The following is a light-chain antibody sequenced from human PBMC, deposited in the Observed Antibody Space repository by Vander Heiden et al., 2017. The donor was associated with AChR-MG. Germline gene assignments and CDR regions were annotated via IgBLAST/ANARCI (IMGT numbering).Light chain of an antibody. V-gene: IGLV3-1*01. J-gene: IGLJ2*01. CDR3: QAWDKSRVF. CDR2: QDT. CDR1: KLGDKF. Sequence: SYDLAQPPSVSVSPGQTANIACSGDKLGDKFASWYQQKSGQSPLLGIYQDTKRPSGIPGRFSGSNSGNKATLTISETQPMDEAEYYCQAWDKSRVFFGGGTKLTVL.